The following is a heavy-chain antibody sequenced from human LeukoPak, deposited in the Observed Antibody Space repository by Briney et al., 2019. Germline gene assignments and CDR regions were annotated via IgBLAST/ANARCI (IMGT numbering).Heavy chain of an antibody. V-gene: IGHV4-4*02. CDR2: TRRSGDT. Sequence: PSETLSLTCAVYGVSVSSDNWWTWVRQSPGKGLEWIGETRRSGDTKYNPSLNGRVTISIDNSNNRLSLNLRYVTAADTAMYYCATRDQSRTYLAPADCWGQGTLATVSS. CDR1: GVSVSSDNW. D-gene: IGHD5-24*01. CDR3: ATRDQSRTYLAPADC. J-gene: IGHJ4*02.